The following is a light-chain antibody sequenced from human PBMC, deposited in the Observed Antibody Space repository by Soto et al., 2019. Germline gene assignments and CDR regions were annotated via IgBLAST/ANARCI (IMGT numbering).Light chain of an antibody. V-gene: IGKV3-20*01. CDR3: QQYGSSPPRT. CDR1: QSVSSSY. CDR2: GAS. J-gene: IGKJ1*01. Sequence: EIVLTQSAGTLALSPGERATLSCRASQSVSSSYLAWDQQKPGQAPRLLIYGASSRATGIPDRFSGSGSATDFTLTISRLEPEDFAVYYCQQYGSSPPRTFGQGTKVEIK.